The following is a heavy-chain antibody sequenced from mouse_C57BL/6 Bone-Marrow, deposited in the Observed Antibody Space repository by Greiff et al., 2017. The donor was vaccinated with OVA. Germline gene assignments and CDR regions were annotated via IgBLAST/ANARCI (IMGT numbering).Heavy chain of an antibody. D-gene: IGHD3-3*01. V-gene: IGHV1-62-2*01. CDR2: FYPGSGSI. J-gene: IGHJ3*01. Sequence: QVQLQQSGAELVKPGASVKLSCKASGYTFTEYTIHWVKQRSGKGLEWIGWFYPGSGSIKYNEKFKDKATLTADNSSSTVYMELSRLTSENSAVYFSTRHEDRTRGTTWFAYWGQGTLVTVSA. CDR3: TRHEDRTRGTTWFAY. CDR1: GYTFTEYT.